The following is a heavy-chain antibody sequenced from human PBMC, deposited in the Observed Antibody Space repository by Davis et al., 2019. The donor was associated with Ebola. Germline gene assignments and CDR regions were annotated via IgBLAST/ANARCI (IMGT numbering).Heavy chain of an antibody. D-gene: IGHD2-2*01. CDR3: ARESSGEYQLFRYYYYMDV. Sequence: PGGSLRLSCAASGFTFSSYGMHWVRQAPGKGLEWVAVISYDGSNKYYADSVKGRFTISRDNSKNTLYLQMNSLRAEDTAVYYCARESSGEYQLFRYYYYMDVWGKGTTVTVSS. CDR2: ISYDGSNK. J-gene: IGHJ6*03. CDR1: GFTFSSYG. V-gene: IGHV3-30*03.